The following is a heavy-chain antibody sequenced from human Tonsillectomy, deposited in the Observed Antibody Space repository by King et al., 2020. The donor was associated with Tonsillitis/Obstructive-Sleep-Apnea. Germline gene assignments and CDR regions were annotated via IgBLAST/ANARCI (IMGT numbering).Heavy chain of an antibody. D-gene: IGHD3-22*01. CDR1: GFTFSSYA. CDR3: AKRSPYYYDSSGYYVFDY. CDR2: ISGSGGST. Sequence: VQLVESGGGLVQPGGSLRLSCAASGFTFSSYAMSWVRQAPGKGLEWVSAISGSGGSTYYADSVKGRFTISRDNSKNTLYLQMNSLRAEDTAVYYCAKRSPYYYDSSGYYVFDYWGQGTLVTLSS. J-gene: IGHJ4*02. V-gene: IGHV3-23*04.